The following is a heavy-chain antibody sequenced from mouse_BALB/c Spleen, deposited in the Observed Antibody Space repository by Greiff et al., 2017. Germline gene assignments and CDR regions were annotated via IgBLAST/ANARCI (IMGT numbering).Heavy chain of an antibody. V-gene: IGHV7-1*02. CDR2: SRNKANDYTT. Sequence: DVHLVESGGGLVQPGGSLRLSCATSGFTFSDFYMEWVRQPPGKRLEWIAASRNKANDYTTEYSASVKGRFIVSRDTSQSILYLQMNALRAEDTAIYYCARDGYYGPYYYAMDYWGQGTSVTVSS. D-gene: IGHD1-1*01. J-gene: IGHJ4*01. CDR3: ARDGYYGPYYYAMDY. CDR1: GFTFSDFY.